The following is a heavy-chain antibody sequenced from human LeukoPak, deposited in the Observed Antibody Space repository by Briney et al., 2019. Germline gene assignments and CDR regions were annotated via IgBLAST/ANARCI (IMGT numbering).Heavy chain of an antibody. CDR3: ARKHADYMDV. Sequence: GGSLRLSCAASGFTFSSYEMNWVRQAPGKGLEWVSGTYWNGGGTGYADSVRGRFTISRDNAKSSLYLQMNSLRPEDTALYYCARKHADYMDVWGKGTTVIVSS. V-gene: IGHV3-20*04. J-gene: IGHJ6*03. CDR2: TYWNGGGT. CDR1: GFTFSSYE. D-gene: IGHD6-25*01.